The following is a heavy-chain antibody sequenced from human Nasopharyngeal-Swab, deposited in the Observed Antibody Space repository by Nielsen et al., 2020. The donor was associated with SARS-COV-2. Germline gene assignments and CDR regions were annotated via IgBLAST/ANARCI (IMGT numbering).Heavy chain of an antibody. CDR1: GGSISSSSNY. V-gene: IGHV4-39*07. D-gene: IGHD6-19*01. CDR2: IYYSGII. CDR3: ARENWQLANVFDI. Sequence: GSLRLSCTVSGGSISSSSNYWGWIRQPPGKGLEWIGSIYYSGIIYYNPSLKSRVTISLDTSKNQFSLKVTSVTAADTAVYYCARENWQLANVFDIWGQGTMVTVSS. J-gene: IGHJ3*02.